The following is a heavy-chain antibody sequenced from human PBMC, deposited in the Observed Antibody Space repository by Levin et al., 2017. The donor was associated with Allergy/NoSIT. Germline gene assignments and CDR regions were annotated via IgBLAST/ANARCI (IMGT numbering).Heavy chain of an antibody. CDR3: ARRIVGATLGAFDI. J-gene: IGHJ3*02. CDR2: IIPIFGTA. D-gene: IGHD1-26*01. CDR1: GGTFSSYA. Sequence: SVKVSCKASGGTFSSYAISWVRQAPGQGLEWMGGIIPIFGTANYAQKFQGRVTITADESTSTAYMELSSLRSEDTAVYYCARRIVGATLGAFDIWGQGTMVTVSS. V-gene: IGHV1-69*13.